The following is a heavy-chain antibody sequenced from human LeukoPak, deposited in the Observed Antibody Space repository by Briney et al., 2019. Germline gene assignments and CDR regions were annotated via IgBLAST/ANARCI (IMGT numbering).Heavy chain of an antibody. CDR3: VISRSSYYNFDS. V-gene: IGHV3-64D*09. CDR2: ISSNGGST. J-gene: IGHJ4*02. D-gene: IGHD3-22*01. CDR1: GFTFSNYA. Sequence: GGSLRLSCSASGFTFSNYAMHWVRQAPGKGLEYVSAISSNGGSTYYAESVKGRFTISRDNSKNMLYLQMSSLRAEDTAIYYCVISRSSYYNFDSWGQGTLVTVSS.